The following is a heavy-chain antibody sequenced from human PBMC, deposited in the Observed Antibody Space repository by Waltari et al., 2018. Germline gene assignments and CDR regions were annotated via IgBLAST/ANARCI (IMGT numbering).Heavy chain of an antibody. V-gene: IGHV4-59*11. CDR2: IYYSGST. J-gene: IGHJ4*02. CDR3: AREARGYFDY. Sequence: QVQLQESGPGLVKPSETLSLTCPVSGGSISSHSWSWIRQPPGKGLEWIGYIYYSGSTNYNPSLKSRVTISVDTSKNQFSLKLSSVTAADTAVYYCAREARGYFDYWGQGTLVTVSS. CDR1: GGSISSHS.